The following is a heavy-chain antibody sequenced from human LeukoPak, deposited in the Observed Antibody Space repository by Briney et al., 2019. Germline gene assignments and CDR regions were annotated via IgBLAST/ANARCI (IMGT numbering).Heavy chain of an antibody. V-gene: IGHV3-21*01. Sequence: PGGSLRRSCAASGFSFSSYGMNWVRQAPGKGLEWVSFVSIGGSFIYYADSVKGRFTISRDDAKNSLYLQMNSLTAEDTAEYYCARSKINTVTTGWYFDLWGRGTLVSVSS. CDR3: ARSKINTVTTGWYFDL. CDR2: VSIGGSFI. J-gene: IGHJ2*01. D-gene: IGHD4-17*01. CDR1: GFSFSSYG.